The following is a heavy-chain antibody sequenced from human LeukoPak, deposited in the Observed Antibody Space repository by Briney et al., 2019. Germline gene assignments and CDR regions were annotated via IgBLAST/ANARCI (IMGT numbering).Heavy chain of an antibody. Sequence: GGSLRLSCAASGFTVSSNYMSWVRQAPGKGLEWVSVIFSDGSTYYADSVKGRFTISRDNSKNTLYLQMNSLRAEDTAVYYCARATYYYDSSGYRAVYYFDYWGQGTLVTVSS. CDR1: GFTVSSNY. CDR3: ARATYYYDSSGYRAVYYFDY. V-gene: IGHV3-53*01. CDR2: IFSDGST. D-gene: IGHD3-22*01. J-gene: IGHJ4*02.